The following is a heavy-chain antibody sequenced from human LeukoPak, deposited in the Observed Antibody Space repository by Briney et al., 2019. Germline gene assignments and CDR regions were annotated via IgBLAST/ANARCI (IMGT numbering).Heavy chain of an antibody. CDR3: ARHSPVGIFYFDY. V-gene: IGHV4-39*01. J-gene: IGHJ4*02. D-gene: IGHD1-26*01. CDR1: GGSISNSSSY. CDR2: IYYSGST. Sequence: PSETLSLTCTVSGGSISNSSSYWGWLRQPPGKGLEWIGSIYYSGSTYYNPSLKSRVTISVDTSKNQFSLKLSSVTAADTAVYYCARHSPVGIFYFDYWGQGTLVTVSS.